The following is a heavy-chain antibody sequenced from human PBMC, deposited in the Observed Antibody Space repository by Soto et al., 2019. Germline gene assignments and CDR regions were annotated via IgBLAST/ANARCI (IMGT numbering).Heavy chain of an antibody. CDR3: ARDPPYCSSTSCPAGWFDP. CDR2: ISAYNGNT. CDR1: GYTFTSYG. V-gene: IGHV1-18*03. J-gene: IGHJ5*02. Sequence: QVQPVQSGAEVKKPGASVKVSCKASGYTFTSYGISWVRQAPGQGLEWMGWISAYNGNTNYAQKLQGRVTMTTDTSTSTAYMELRSLRSDDMAVYYCARDPPYCSSTSCPAGWFDPWGQGTLVTVSS. D-gene: IGHD2-2*01.